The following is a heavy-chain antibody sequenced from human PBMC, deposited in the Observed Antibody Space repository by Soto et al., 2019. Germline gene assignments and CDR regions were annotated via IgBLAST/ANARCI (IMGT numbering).Heavy chain of an antibody. CDR2: ISSSSSYI. CDR3: ASSSWYQYYMDV. J-gene: IGHJ6*03. Sequence: EVQLVESGGGLVKPGGSLRLSCAASGFTFSSYSMNWVRQAPGKGLEWVSSISSSSSYIYYADSVKGRFTISRDNAKNSLYLQMNSLRAEDTAVYYCASSSWYQYYMDVWGKGTTVTVSS. CDR1: GFTFSSYS. V-gene: IGHV3-21*01. D-gene: IGHD6-13*01.